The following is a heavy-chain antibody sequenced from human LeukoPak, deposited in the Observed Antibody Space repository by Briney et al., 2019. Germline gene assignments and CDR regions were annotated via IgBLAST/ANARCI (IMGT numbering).Heavy chain of an antibody. CDR2: ISGSGST. D-gene: IGHD5-24*01. CDR3: ARARDGYNYLAGGYFDY. J-gene: IGHJ4*02. V-gene: IGHV3-23*01. Sequence: GGSLRLSCAASGFTFSSFAMGWVRQAPGKGLEWVSAISGSGSTYYADSVKGRFTISRDNSKNTLYLQMNSLRAEDTAVYYCARARDGYNYLAGGYFDYWGQGTLVTVSS. CDR1: GFTFSSFA.